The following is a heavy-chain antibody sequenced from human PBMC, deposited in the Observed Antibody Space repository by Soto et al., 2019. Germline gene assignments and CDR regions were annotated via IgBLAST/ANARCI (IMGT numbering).Heavy chain of an antibody. D-gene: IGHD3-16*01. V-gene: IGHV1-3*01. CDR2: INAGNGNT. CDR1: GYTFTSYA. J-gene: IGHJ4*02. Sequence: GASVKVSCKASGYTFTSYAMHWVRQAPGQRLEWMGWINAGNGNTKYSQKFQGRVTITRDTSASTAYMELSSLRSEDTAVYYCARVIGGLYYFDYWGQGPLVTVSS. CDR3: ARVIGGLYYFDY.